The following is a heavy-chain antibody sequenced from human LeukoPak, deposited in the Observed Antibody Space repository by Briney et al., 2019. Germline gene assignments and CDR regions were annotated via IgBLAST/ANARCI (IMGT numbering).Heavy chain of an antibody. CDR2: ISGSGGRT. Sequence: PGGSLRLSCAASGFTFSSYAMSWVRQAPGKGLEWVSGISGSGGRTNYADSVKGRFSISRDSSKNTLYLQMSSLRAEDTAVYYCAKLGVSGLGEFYKADYWGQGTLVTVSS. CDR3: AKLGVSGLGEFYKADY. D-gene: IGHD2-8*02. CDR1: GFTFSSYA. V-gene: IGHV3-23*01. J-gene: IGHJ4*02.